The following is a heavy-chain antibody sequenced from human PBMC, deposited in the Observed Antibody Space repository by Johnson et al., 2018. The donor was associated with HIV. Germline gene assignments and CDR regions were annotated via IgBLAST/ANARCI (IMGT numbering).Heavy chain of an antibody. CDR1: GFTFNNAW. CDR2: ISSSGSTI. J-gene: IGHJ3*02. Sequence: QVQLVESGGGLVKPGGSLRLSCAASGFTFNNAWMTWVRQAPGKGLAWVSYISSSGSTIYYPDSVKGRFTISRDSAKNSLYLQMNTLRAEDAAVYYCAKGWDPMTTVNTFAFDIWGQGTMVTVSS. CDR3: AKGWDPMTTVNTFAFDI. V-gene: IGHV3-11*04. D-gene: IGHD4-11*01.